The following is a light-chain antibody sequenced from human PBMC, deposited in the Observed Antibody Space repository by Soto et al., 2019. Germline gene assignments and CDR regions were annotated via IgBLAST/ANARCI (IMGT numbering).Light chain of an antibody. Sequence: QSVLTHPASVSGSPGQSIAISCTGTSSDSAGYNYVSWYQRHPGKAHKLVIYDVSNRPSGVSNRFSGSKSSNTASLTISGLQAEDEADYYCSSYRRNNTYVVFGGGTKPTAL. V-gene: IGLV2-14*03. CDR3: SSYRRNNTYVV. CDR1: SSDSAGYNY. J-gene: IGLJ2*01. CDR2: DVS.